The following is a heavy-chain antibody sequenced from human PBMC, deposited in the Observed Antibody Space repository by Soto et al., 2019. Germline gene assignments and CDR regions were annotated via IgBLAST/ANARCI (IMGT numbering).Heavy chain of an antibody. V-gene: IGHV5-51*01. CDR3: ARHGQVDRWGMDV. CDR2: IYPGDSDT. Sequence: XESLKISCKGSGYSFASYWIGWVRQMPGKGLEWMGIIYPGDSDTRYSPSFQGQVTISADKSISTAYLQWSSLKASDTAMYYCARHGQVDRWGMDVWGQGTTVTVSS. D-gene: IGHD3-16*02. J-gene: IGHJ6*02. CDR1: GYSFASYW.